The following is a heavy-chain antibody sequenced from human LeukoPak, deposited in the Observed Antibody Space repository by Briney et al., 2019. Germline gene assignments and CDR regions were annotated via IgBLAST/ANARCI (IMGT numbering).Heavy chain of an antibody. D-gene: IGHD6-6*01. CDR2: IRYDGSNK. CDR3: AKGRGSSFDLFDY. V-gene: IGHV3-30*02. Sequence: PGGSLRLSCAASGFTFSSYGMHWVRQAPGKGLEWVAFIRYDGSNKYYADSVKGRFTISRGNSKNTLDLQMNSLRAEDTAVYYCAKGRGSSFDLFDYWGQGTLVTVSS. CDR1: GFTFSSYG. J-gene: IGHJ4*02.